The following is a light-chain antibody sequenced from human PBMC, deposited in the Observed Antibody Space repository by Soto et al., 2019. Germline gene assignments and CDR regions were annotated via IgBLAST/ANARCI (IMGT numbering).Light chain of an antibody. CDR3: PKYNSAPWT. Sequence: DIQMTQSPSSLSASVGDRVTITCRARQGISNYLAWYQQKPGKVPKLLIYAASTLQSGVPSRFSGSGSGTDFTLTISSLQPEDVATYYCPKYNSAPWTFGQGTKVEIK. CDR1: QGISNY. CDR2: AAS. V-gene: IGKV1-27*01. J-gene: IGKJ1*01.